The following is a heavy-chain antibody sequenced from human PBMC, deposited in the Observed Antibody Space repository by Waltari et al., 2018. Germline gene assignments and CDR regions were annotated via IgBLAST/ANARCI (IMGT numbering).Heavy chain of an antibody. CDR2: IFYSGIT. J-gene: IGHJ4*02. CDR1: GGSISSDDYC. D-gene: IGHD2-15*01. CDR3: ARDSVVAGGGFDY. V-gene: IGHV4-30-4*08. Sequence: QVQLQESGPGLVKPSQTLSLTCTVSGGSISSDDYCWNWIRQPPGKGLEWIGYIFYSGITYNTPSLKIRVTISVDTSKTQFSLKLSSVTAADTAVYYCARDSVVAGGGFDYWGQGTLVTVSS.